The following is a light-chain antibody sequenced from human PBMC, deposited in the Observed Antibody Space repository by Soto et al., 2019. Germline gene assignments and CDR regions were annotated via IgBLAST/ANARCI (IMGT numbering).Light chain of an antibody. CDR1: QSLLQRNGHNY. J-gene: IGKJ5*01. CDR2: LAS. Sequence: DIVLTQSPVYLPVTPGEPASISCRSSQSLLQRNGHNYLDWYVQKAGQSPHLLIYLASSRATGVPDRFSGSGSGTNFTLEISRVEAEDGGIYYCMQGLQTPRITFGQGTRLDIK. CDR3: MQGLQTPRIT. V-gene: IGKV2-28*01.